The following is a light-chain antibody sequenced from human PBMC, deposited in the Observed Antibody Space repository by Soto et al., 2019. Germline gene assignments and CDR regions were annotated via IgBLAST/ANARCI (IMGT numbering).Light chain of an antibody. Sequence: QSALTQPASVSGSPGQSITISCTGTSSDVGGYNYVSWYQQHSGKAPKLMIYDVSNRPSGVSNRFSGSKSCNTASLTISGLQAEDEADYYCGSYTSSSTLYVFGTGTKVTVL. J-gene: IGLJ1*01. CDR1: SSDVGGYNY. CDR2: DVS. CDR3: GSYTSSSTLYV. V-gene: IGLV2-14*01.